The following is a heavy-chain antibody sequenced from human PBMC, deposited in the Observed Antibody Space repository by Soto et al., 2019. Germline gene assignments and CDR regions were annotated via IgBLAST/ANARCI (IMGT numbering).Heavy chain of an antibody. J-gene: IGHJ4*02. D-gene: IGHD2-21*01. CDR2: IIPIFDTA. CDR1: GGTFSNYA. V-gene: IGHV1-69*12. Sequence: QVQLVQSGPEVKKPGSSVKVSCKASGGTFSNYAISWVRQAPGQGLEWMGGIIPIFDTANYAQKFQGRVKISADESTSTAYMDLSGLKSEDTAIYYCALEDKGRILVLPYWGQGTLVTVSS. CDR3: ALEDKGRILVLPY.